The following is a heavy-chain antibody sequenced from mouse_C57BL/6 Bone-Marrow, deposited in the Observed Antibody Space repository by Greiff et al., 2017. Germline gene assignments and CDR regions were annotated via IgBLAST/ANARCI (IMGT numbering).Heavy chain of an antibody. Sequence: EVKLMESGPSLVRPSQTLSLTCTVTGFSINSDCYWIWIRQFPGNKLEYIGYTFYSGITYYNPSLESRTYITRDTSKNQFSLKLSSVTTEDTATYYCARDYYYGSSYSFYAMDYWGQGTSVTVSS. CDR2: TFYSGIT. CDR1: GFSINSDCY. V-gene: IGHV3-3*01. D-gene: IGHD1-1*01. J-gene: IGHJ4*01. CDR3: ARDYYYGSSYSFYAMDY.